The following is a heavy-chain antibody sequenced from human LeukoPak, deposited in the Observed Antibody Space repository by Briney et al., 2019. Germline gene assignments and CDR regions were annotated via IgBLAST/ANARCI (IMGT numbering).Heavy chain of an antibody. J-gene: IGHJ4*02. CDR2: IYYSGST. CDR3: ARLRGIPRAAAGSLDN. V-gene: IGHV4-59*08. D-gene: IGHD6-13*01. Sequence: PSETLSLTCTVSGGSLSSYSWSWVRQPPGKGLEWIGYIYYSGSTDYNPSLKSRVTISIDTSKNQFSLKLSPVTAANTAVYYCARLRGIPRAAAGSLDNWGQGTLVTVSS. CDR1: GGSLSSYS.